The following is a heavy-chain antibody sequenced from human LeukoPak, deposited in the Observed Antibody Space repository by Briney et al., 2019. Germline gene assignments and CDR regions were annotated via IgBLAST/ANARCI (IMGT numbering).Heavy chain of an antibody. CDR3: ARDCSDTGCYNTAFDY. CDR1: GFTSSNNW. J-gene: IGHJ4*02. Sequence: GGSLRLSCAASGFTSSNNWMHWVRQAPGKGLVWVSRISRDGSSTSYADSVKGRFTISRDNAKNTLYLQMNTLRAEDTAVYYCARDCSDTGCYNTAFDYWGQGTLVTVSS. D-gene: IGHD2-2*02. CDR2: ISRDGSST. V-gene: IGHV3-74*01.